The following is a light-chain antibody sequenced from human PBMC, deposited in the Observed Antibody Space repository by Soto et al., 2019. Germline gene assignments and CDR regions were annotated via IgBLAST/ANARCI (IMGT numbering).Light chain of an antibody. Sequence: QSVLTQPPSVSGAPGQRVTISCTGSSSNIGAGYDVHWYQQLPGTAPKLLIYGNRNLPSGVPDRFSGSKSGTSASLAITGLQAEDEADYYCQSYDSSLSGSVVFGGGTKLTVL. CDR3: QSYDSSLSGSVV. V-gene: IGLV1-40*01. CDR2: GNR. CDR1: SSNIGAGYD. J-gene: IGLJ2*01.